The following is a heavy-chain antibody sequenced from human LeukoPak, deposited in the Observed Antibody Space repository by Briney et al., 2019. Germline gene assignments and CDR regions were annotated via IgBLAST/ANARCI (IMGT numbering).Heavy chain of an antibody. Sequence: GGSLRLSCAASGFTFSSYAMSWVRQAPGKGLEWVSAISGSGGGTYYADSVKGRFTISRDNAKNSLYLQMNSLRAEDTAVYYCARDKFYYDSSGQNDYWGQGTLVTVPS. J-gene: IGHJ4*02. D-gene: IGHD3-22*01. CDR1: GFTFSSYA. CDR2: ISGSGGGT. CDR3: ARDKFYYDSSGQNDY. V-gene: IGHV3-23*01.